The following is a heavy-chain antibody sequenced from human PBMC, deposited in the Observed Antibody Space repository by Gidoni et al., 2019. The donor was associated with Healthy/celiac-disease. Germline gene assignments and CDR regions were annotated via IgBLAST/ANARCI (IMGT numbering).Heavy chain of an antibody. CDR1: GFTFSSYA. J-gene: IGHJ3*02. D-gene: IGHD3-22*01. CDR2: ISGSGGST. CDR3: AKDFLTYYYDSSGYSGAFDI. V-gene: IGHV3-23*04. Sequence: EVQLVESGGGLGQPGGALRLPCAASGFTFSSYAMRWVRQAPGKGLEWVAAISGSGGSTYYADSVEGRFTISRDNSKNTLYLQMNSLRAEDTAVYYCAKDFLTYYYDSSGYSGAFDIWGQGTMVTVSS.